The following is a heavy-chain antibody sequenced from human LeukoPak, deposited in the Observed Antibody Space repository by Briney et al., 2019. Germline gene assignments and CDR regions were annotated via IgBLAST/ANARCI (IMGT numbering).Heavy chain of an antibody. CDR3: AKMGYSYGPLLDY. Sequence: GGSLRLSCAASGFTFSSYGMHWVRQAPGKGLEWVAVIWYDGSNKYYADSVKGRFTISRDNSKNTLYLQMNSLRAEDTAVYYCAKMGYSYGPLLDYWGQGTLVTVSS. D-gene: IGHD5-18*01. CDR1: GFTFSSYG. J-gene: IGHJ4*02. V-gene: IGHV3-33*06. CDR2: IWYDGSNK.